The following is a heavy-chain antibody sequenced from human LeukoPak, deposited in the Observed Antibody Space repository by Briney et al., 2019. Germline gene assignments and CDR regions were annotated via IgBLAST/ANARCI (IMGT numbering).Heavy chain of an antibody. CDR2: INPNSGGT. Sequence: ASVKVSCKASGHTFTDYYMHWVRQAPGQGFEWMGWINPNSGGTNYAQKFQGRVTMTRDTSISTAYMELTSLRSDDTAVYYCTSGLSIATRPAYYFDYWGQGTLVTVSS. D-gene: IGHD6-6*01. CDR3: TSGLSIATRPAYYFDY. V-gene: IGHV1-2*02. CDR1: GHTFTDYY. J-gene: IGHJ4*02.